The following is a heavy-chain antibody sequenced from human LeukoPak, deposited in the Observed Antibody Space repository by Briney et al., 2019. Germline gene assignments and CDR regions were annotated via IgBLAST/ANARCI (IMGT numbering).Heavy chain of an antibody. Sequence: GGSLRLSCAASGFTFTTYAMNWVRQAPGKGLEWVSGINSGGVTTYYADSVKGRFTISRDNSKNTLSLQMNSLTVEDTAVYYCAKDIGGAVFGGGAVWGQGALVIVSS. CDR2: INSGGVTT. J-gene: IGHJ4*02. V-gene: IGHV3-23*01. CDR3: AKDIGGAVFGGGAV. CDR1: GFTFTTYA. D-gene: IGHD3-3*01.